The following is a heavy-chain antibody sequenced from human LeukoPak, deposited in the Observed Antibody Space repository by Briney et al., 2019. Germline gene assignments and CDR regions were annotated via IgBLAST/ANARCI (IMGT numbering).Heavy chain of an antibody. CDR2: IYYSGST. CDR3: ARRREAYDSSGYYYVDDAFDI. V-gene: IGHV4-39*01. D-gene: IGHD3-22*01. J-gene: IGHJ3*02. Sequence: SETLSLTCTVSGGSISSSSYYWGWIRQPPGKGLEWIGSIYYSGSTYYNPSLKSRVTISVDTSKNQFSLKLSSVTAAGTAVYYCARRREAYDSSGYYYVDDAFDIWGQGTMVTVSS. CDR1: GGSISSSSYY.